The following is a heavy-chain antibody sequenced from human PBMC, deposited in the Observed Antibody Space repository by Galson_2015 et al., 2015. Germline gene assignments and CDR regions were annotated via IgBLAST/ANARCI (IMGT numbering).Heavy chain of an antibody. CDR1: GGSISSSSYY. CDR3: ARVDAEPEKSGGMDV. D-gene: IGHD3-10*01. J-gene: IGHJ6*02. V-gene: IGHV4-39*01. CDR2: IYYSGST. Sequence: LSLTCTVSGGSISSSSYYWGWIRQPPGKGLEWIGSIYYSGSTYYNPSLKSRVTISVDTSKNQFSLKLNSVTAADTAVYYCARVDAEPEKSGGMDVWGQGTTVTVSS.